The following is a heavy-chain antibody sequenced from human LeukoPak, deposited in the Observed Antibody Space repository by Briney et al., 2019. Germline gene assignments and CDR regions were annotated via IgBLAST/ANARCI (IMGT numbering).Heavy chain of an antibody. D-gene: IGHD2-2*01. V-gene: IGHV4-34*01. J-gene: IGHJ4*02. CDR2: INHSGST. CDR1: CGSFSGYY. CDR3: ARQYCSSTSCAFDY. Sequence: SETLSLTCAVYCGSFSGYYWSWIRQPPGKGLEWIGEINHSGSTNYKPSLKSRVTISVDTSKNQFSLKLSSVTAADTAVYYCARQYCSSTSCAFDYWGQGTLVTVSS.